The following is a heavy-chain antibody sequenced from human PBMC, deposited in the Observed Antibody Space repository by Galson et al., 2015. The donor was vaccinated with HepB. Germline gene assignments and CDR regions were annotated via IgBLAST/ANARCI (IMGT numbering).Heavy chain of an antibody. V-gene: IGHV3-7*01. Sequence: SLRLSCAASGFTFSSYWMSWVRQAPGKGLEWVANIKQDGSEKYYVDSVKGRFTISRDNAKNSLYLQMNSLRAEDTAVYYCARPKTVWSGWNWFDPWGQGTLVTVSS. CDR3: ARPKTVWSGWNWFDP. J-gene: IGHJ5*02. CDR1: GFTFSSYW. CDR2: IKQDGSEK. D-gene: IGHD3-3*01.